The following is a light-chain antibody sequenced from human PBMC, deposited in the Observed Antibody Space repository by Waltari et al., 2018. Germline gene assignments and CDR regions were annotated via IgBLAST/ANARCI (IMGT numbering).Light chain of an antibody. Sequence: SALTQPASVSGSLGQSITFSCTGTSSDVGGYNYVAWYQQHPGKAPKLMIHDVSNRPSGVSIRFSGSKPGNTASLTISGLQADDEADYYCISYSSATPGNVVIGGGTKLTVL. CDR3: ISYSSATPGNVV. V-gene: IGLV2-14*01. CDR1: SSDVGGYNY. CDR2: DVS. J-gene: IGLJ2*01.